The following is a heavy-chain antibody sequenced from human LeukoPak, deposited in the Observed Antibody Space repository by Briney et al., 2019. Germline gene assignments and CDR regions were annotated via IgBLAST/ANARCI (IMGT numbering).Heavy chain of an antibody. D-gene: IGHD3-22*01. V-gene: IGHV4-61*02. CDR2: IYTSGST. J-gene: IGHJ3*02. CDR1: GGSISSGSYY. Sequence: SETLSLTCTVAGGSISSGSYYWRWIRQPAGKGLEWIGRIYTSGSTNYNPSLKSRVTISVDTSKNQFSLKLSSVTAADTAVYYCARDLRLGDSSGYYYSAAFDIWGQGTMVTVSS. CDR3: ARDLRLGDSSGYYYSAAFDI.